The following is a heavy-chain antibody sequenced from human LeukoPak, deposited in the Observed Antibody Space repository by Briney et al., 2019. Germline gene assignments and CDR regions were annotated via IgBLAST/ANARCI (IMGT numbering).Heavy chain of an antibody. CDR2: ISYDGSNK. D-gene: IGHD6-19*01. CDR3: ARSPSSGWYYFDY. J-gene: IGHJ4*02. V-gene: IGHV3-30*04. Sequence: GRSLRLSCAASGFTFSSYAMRWVRQAPGKGLEWVAVISYDGSNKYYADSVKGRFTISRDNSKNTLYLQMNSLRAEDTAVYYCARSPSSGWYYFDYWGQGTLVTVSS. CDR1: GFTFSSYA.